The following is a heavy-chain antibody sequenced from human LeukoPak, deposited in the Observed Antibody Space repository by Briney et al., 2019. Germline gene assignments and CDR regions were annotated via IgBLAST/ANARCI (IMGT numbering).Heavy chain of an antibody. J-gene: IGHJ4*02. D-gene: IGHD3-22*01. CDR3: ARGRAYYDSTPFDY. CDR1: GYTFTAYY. Sequence: GASVKVSCKASGYTFTAYYMHWVRQATGQGLEWKGWMTPNSGDTGYAQNFQGRVTMTRDISISTAYMELSGLRSEDTAVYYCARGRAYYDSTPFDYWGQGTLVTVSS. V-gene: IGHV1-8*02. CDR2: MTPNSGDT.